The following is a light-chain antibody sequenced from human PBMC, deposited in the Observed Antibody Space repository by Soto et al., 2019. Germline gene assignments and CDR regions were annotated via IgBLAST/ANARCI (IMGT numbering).Light chain of an antibody. CDR2: WAS. CDR1: QSVLYSSNNKNY. V-gene: IGKV4-1*01. CDR3: QQYYSTPLT. Sequence: DIVMTQSPDSLAVSLGERATINCKSSQSVLYSSNNKNYLAWYQQKPGQPPKLLIYWASTRESGVPDRFSGNGSGTDFTLTISSLPAEDVAVYYCQQYYSTPLTFGQGTKVEIK. J-gene: IGKJ1*01.